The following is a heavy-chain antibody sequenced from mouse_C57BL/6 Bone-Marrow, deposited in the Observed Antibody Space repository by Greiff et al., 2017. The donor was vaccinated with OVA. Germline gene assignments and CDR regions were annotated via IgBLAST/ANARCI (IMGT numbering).Heavy chain of an antibody. CDR3: ARHYGYTHYYAMDY. V-gene: IGHV2-6-1*01. CDR1: GFSLTSYG. Sequence: VKVVESVPGLVAPSQSLSITCTVSGFSLTSYGVHWVRQPPGKGLEWLVVIWSDGSTTYNSALKSRLSISKDNSKSQVFLKMNSLQTDDTAMYYCARHYGYTHYYAMDYWGQGTSVTVSS. CDR2: IWSDGST. D-gene: IGHD2-2*01. J-gene: IGHJ4*01.